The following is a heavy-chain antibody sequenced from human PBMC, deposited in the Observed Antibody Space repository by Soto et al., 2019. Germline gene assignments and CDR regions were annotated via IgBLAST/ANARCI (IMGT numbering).Heavy chain of an antibody. D-gene: IGHD1-20*01. CDR3: ARGKLGIAGTTFWFDP. J-gene: IGHJ5*02. V-gene: IGHV4-30-4*01. CDR2: IYYSGST. CDR1: GGSISSGDYY. Sequence: SETLSLTCTVSGGSISSGDYYWSWIRQPPGKGLEWIGYIYYSGSTYYNPSPKSRVTISVDTSKNQFSLKLSSVTAADTAVYYCARGKLGIAGTTFWFDPWGRGTLVSVSS.